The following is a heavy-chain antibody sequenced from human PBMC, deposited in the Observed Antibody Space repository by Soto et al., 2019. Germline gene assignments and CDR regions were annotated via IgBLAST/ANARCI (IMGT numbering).Heavy chain of an antibody. D-gene: IGHD1-26*01. J-gene: IGHJ5*02. V-gene: IGHV1-69*13. CDR1: GCTFSSYA. CDR3: ASDQDGGSYSWEWFDP. Sequence: GASVKVSCKASGCTFSSYAISWVRQAPGQGLEWMGGIIPIFGTANYAQKFQGRVTITADESTSTAYMELSSLRSEDTAVYYCASDQDGGSYSWEWFDPWGQGTLVTVSS. CDR2: IIPIFGTA.